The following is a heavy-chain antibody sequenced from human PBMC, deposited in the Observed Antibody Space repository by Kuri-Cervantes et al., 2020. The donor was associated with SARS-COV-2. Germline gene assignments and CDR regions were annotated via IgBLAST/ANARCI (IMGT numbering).Heavy chain of an antibody. Sequence: SVKVSCKASGYTFTGSYMHWVRQAPGQALEWMGWITPFNGNTNYAQKFQDRVTITRDRSMSTAYMELSSLRSEDTAMYYCAQGIAGDAFDIWGQGTMVTVSS. V-gene: IGHV1-45*02. CDR1: GYTFTGSY. CDR2: ITPFNGNT. D-gene: IGHD6-13*01. J-gene: IGHJ3*02. CDR3: AQGIAGDAFDI.